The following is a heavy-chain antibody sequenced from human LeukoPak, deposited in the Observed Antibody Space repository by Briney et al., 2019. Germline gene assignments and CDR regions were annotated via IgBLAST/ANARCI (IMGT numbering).Heavy chain of an antibody. Sequence: PGRSLRLSCAASGFTFDDYAMHWLRQAPGKGLEWVSGISWNGGSIGYADSVKGRFTISRDNAKNSLYLQMNSLRAEDMALYYCAKVSGHYYFDYWGQGTLVTVSS. V-gene: IGHV3-9*03. D-gene: IGHD6-25*01. CDR3: AKVSGHYYFDY. J-gene: IGHJ4*02. CDR2: ISWNGGSI. CDR1: GFTFDDYA.